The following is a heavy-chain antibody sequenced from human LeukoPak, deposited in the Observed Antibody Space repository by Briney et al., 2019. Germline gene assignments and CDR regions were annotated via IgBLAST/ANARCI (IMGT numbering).Heavy chain of an antibody. Sequence: PSETLSLTCTVSGGSLSSSSYYWGWIRQPPGKGLEWIGSIYYSGSTYYNPSLKSRVTISVDTSKNQFSLKLSSVTAADTAVYYCARPGYYGSGSYYNGHFDYWGQGTLVTVSS. CDR1: GGSLSSSSYY. D-gene: IGHD3-10*01. J-gene: IGHJ4*02. CDR3: ARPGYYGSGSYYNGHFDY. CDR2: IYYSGST. V-gene: IGHV4-39*01.